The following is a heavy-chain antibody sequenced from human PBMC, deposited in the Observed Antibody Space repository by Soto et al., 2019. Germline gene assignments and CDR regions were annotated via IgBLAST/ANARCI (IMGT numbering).Heavy chain of an antibody. CDR2: ITTSSSFR. Sequence: EVQLVESGGGLVKPGGSLRLSCAASGFSISTYSMNWVRQAPGKGLEWVADITTSSSFRFYADSLKGRFTISRDDAKNSLYLQMNSLRVEATGVYYCARDLGVALATLTLDSWGQGTLVTVSS. J-gene: IGHJ4*02. D-gene: IGHD2-15*01. V-gene: IGHV3-21*02. CDR1: GFSISTYS. CDR3: ARDLGVALATLTLDS.